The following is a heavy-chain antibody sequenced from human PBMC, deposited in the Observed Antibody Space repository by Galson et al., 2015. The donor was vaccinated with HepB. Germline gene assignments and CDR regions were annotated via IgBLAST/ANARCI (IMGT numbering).Heavy chain of an antibody. J-gene: IGHJ3*02. CDR2: IRYDGSNK. V-gene: IGHV3-30*02. CDR1: GFTFSSYG. CDR3: AKDQEGRYSSSPSWGAFDI. D-gene: IGHD6-13*01. Sequence: SLRLSCAASGFTFSSYGMHWVRQAPGKGLEWVAFIRYDGSNKYYADSVKGRFTISRDNSKNTLYLQMNSLRAEDTAVYYCAKDQEGRYSSSPSWGAFDIWGQGTMVTVSS.